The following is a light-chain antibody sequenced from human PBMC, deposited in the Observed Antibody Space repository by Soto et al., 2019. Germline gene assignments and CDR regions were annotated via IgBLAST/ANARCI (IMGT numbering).Light chain of an antibody. Sequence: DIQMTQSPSTLSASVGDRVTITCRASQTITTWLAWYQQKPGKAPKLLIYDASTLESGVPSRFSGSGFGTEFSLTISSLQPDDFASYYCQQLKSYPLTFGGGTKVDIK. CDR2: DAS. CDR3: QQLKSYPLT. V-gene: IGKV1-5*01. J-gene: IGKJ4*01. CDR1: QTITTW.